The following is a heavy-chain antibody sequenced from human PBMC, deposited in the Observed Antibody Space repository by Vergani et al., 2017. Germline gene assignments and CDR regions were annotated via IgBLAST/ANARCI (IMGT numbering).Heavy chain of an antibody. CDR2: ISGSGGST. D-gene: IGHD2-15*01. J-gene: IGHJ4*02. V-gene: IGHV3-23*04. CDR1: GFTFSSYA. Sequence: VQLVESGGGVVQPGRSLRLSCAASGFTFSSYAMSWVRQAPGKGLEWVSAISGSGGSTYYADSVKGRFTISRDNAKNSLYLQMNSLRAEDTAVYYCARASSQSPEGYFDYWGQGTLVTVSS. CDR3: ARASSQSPEGYFDY.